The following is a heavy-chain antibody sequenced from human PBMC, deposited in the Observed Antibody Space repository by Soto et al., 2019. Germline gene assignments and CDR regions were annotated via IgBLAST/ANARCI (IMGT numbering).Heavy chain of an antibody. D-gene: IGHD6-13*01. CDR2: IKQDGSEK. J-gene: IGHJ6*02. CDR1: GFTFSSYW. Sequence: PGGSLRLSCAASGFTFSSYWMSWVRQAPGKGLEWVANIKQDGSEKYYVDSVKGRFTISRDNAKNSLYLQMNSLRAEDTAVYYCARVYGSSWYYYYYNGVDVWGQGTTVTVSS. V-gene: IGHV3-7*03. CDR3: ARVYGSSWYYYYYNGVDV.